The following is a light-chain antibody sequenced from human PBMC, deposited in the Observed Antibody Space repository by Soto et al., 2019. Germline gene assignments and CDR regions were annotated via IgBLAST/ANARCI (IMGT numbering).Light chain of an antibody. V-gene: IGKV1-12*01. CDR3: QQAHTFPWT. Sequence: DIQLTQSPPSVSASVGDRVTITCRASQDISTRLAWYQQKPGTAPKLLIYAASTSGSGVPSRFSGSGSGTDFSLTVSSLQSEDFATYFCQQAHTFPWTFGQGTKVDIK. J-gene: IGKJ1*01. CDR1: QDISTR. CDR2: AAS.